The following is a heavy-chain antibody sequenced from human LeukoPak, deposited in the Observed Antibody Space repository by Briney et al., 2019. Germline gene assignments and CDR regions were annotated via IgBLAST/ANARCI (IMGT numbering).Heavy chain of an antibody. D-gene: IGHD3-10*01. CDR3: ARAPVSVYYYMDV. J-gene: IGHJ6*03. CDR1: GLTFSSYW. V-gene: IGHV3-74*01. CDR2: INSDGSRT. Sequence: GGSLRPSCAASGLTFSSYWIHWVRQAPGRGLVWVSRINSDGSRTSYADSVKGRFTISRDNAKNTLYLQMSSLRAEDTAVYYCARAPVSVYYYMDVWGKGTTVTVSS.